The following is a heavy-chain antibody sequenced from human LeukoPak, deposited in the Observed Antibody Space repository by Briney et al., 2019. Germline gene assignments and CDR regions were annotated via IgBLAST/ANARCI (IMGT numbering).Heavy chain of an antibody. CDR1: GFTFSSYG. CDR3: AKDSTKEQRLEYYFDY. J-gene: IGHJ4*02. CDR2: IRYDGSNK. D-gene: IGHD6-25*01. Sequence: PGGSLRLSCAASGFTFSSYGMHWVRQAPGKGLEWVAFIRYDGSNKYYADSVKGRFTISRDNSKNTLYLQMNSLRAEDTAVYYCAKDSTKEQRLEYYFDYWGQGTLVTVSS. V-gene: IGHV3-30*02.